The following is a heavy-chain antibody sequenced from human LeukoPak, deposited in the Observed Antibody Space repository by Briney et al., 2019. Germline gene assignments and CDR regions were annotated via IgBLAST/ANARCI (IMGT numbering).Heavy chain of an antibody. V-gene: IGHV1-8*01. Sequence: ASVKVSCKASGHTFTSYDINWVRQATGQGLEWMGWMNPNSGNTGYAQKFQGRVTMTRNTSISTAYMELSSLRSEDTAVYYCARGGGIGYYDSSGYYYYWGQGTLVTVSS. J-gene: IGHJ4*02. D-gene: IGHD3-22*01. CDR2: MNPNSGNT. CDR3: ARGGGIGYYDSSGYYYY. CDR1: GHTFTSYD.